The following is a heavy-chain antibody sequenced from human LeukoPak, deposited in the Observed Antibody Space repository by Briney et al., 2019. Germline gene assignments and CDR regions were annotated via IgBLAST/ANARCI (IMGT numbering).Heavy chain of an antibody. V-gene: IGHV4-61*01. D-gene: IGHD4-23*01. CDR1: GGSVSSGSYY. CDR3: AREYYGGNSVN. CDR2: IYYSGST. J-gene: IGHJ4*02. Sequence: SETLSLTCTVPGGSVSSGSYYWSWIRQPPGKGLEWIGYIYYSGSTNYNPSLKSRVTISVDTSKNQFSLKLSSVTAADTAVYYCAREYYGGNSVNWGQGTLVTVSS.